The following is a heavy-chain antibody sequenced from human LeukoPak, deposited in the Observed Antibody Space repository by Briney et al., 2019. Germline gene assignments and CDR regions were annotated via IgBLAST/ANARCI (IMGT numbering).Heavy chain of an antibody. Sequence: SETLSLTCTVSGGSISSSSYFWGWIRQPPGKGLEWIGGIYYSGSTYYNPSLKSRVTISVDTSNNQFSLKLSSVTAADTAVYYCARTDYTTDYWGQGTLVTVSS. D-gene: IGHD4-11*01. V-gene: IGHV4-39*01. CDR1: GGSISSSSYF. CDR2: IYYSGST. CDR3: ARTDYTTDY. J-gene: IGHJ4*02.